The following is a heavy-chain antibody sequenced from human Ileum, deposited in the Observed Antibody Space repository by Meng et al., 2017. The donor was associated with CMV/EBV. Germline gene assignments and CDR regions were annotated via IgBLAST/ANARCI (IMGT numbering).Heavy chain of an antibody. D-gene: IGHD1-1*01. J-gene: IGHJ4*02. CDR2: INPSNYKT. Sequence: ASVKVSCKASGYTFSSYGISWVRQAPGQGLEGMGWINPSNYKTEYAQKFQGRVILTTDTSTSTAYMEVRSLRSDDTAVYFCARDPAKLIIVPSSYDFWGQGTLVTVSS. CDR1: GYTFSSYG. CDR3: ARDPAKLIIVPSSYDF. V-gene: IGHV1-18*01.